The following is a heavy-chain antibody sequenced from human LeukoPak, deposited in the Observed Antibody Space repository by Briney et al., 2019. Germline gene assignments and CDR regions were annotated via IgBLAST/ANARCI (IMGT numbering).Heavy chain of an antibody. CDR3: TRHREPTAIDYMDV. V-gene: IGHV3-73*01. CDR1: GFTFSGSA. J-gene: IGHJ6*03. D-gene: IGHD1-26*01. CDR2: IRSKSYSYAT. Sequence: GGSLRLSCAASGFTFSGSAMHWVRQTSGKGLEWVGHIRSKSYSYATAYAASVTGRFTISRDDSRNTAYLQMNSLKTEDTAVYYCTRHREPTAIDYMDVWGKGTTVTVSS.